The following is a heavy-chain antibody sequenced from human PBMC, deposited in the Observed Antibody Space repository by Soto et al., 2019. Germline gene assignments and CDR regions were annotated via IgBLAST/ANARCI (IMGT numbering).Heavy chain of an antibody. CDR3: ARAEGQLGTYYFDY. J-gene: IGHJ4*02. CDR1: GFTFSSYG. D-gene: IGHD6-6*01. CDR2: IWYDGSNK. Sequence: QVQLVESGGGVVQPGRSLRLSCAASGFTFSSYGMHWVRQAPGKGLEWVAVIWYDGSNKYYADAVKGRFTISRDNSKNTLHLQRNSLRAEDTSVYYCARAEGQLGTYYFDYWGQGTLVTVSS. V-gene: IGHV3-33*01.